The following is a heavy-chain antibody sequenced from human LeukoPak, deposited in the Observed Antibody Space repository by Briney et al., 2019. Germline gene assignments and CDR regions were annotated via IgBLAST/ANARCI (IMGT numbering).Heavy chain of an antibody. Sequence: PGGSLRLSCAASGFTFSSYAMSWVRQAPGKGLEWVAVISYDGSNKYYADSVKGRFTISRDNSKNTLYLQMNSLRAEDTAVSYCAREVVVGATWRPFDYWGQGTLVTVSS. J-gene: IGHJ4*02. CDR3: AREVVVGATWRPFDY. D-gene: IGHD1-26*01. CDR2: ISYDGSNK. V-gene: IGHV3-30-3*01. CDR1: GFTFSSYA.